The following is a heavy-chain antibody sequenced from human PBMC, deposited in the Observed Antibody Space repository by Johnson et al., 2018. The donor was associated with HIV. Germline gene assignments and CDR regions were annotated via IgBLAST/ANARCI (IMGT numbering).Heavy chain of an antibody. Sequence: EVQLVESGGGVVQPGTSLRLSCAASGFTFSSYAMSWVRQAPGKGLEWVSAISGSGGSTYYADSVKGRFTISRDDAKNSLYLQMNSLRAEDTAVYYCAKGLRPYGSGPSDAFDIWGQGTMVTVSS. CDR3: AKGLRPYGSGPSDAFDI. CDR1: GFTFSSYA. V-gene: IGHV3-23*04. CDR2: ISGSGGST. J-gene: IGHJ3*02. D-gene: IGHD3-10*01.